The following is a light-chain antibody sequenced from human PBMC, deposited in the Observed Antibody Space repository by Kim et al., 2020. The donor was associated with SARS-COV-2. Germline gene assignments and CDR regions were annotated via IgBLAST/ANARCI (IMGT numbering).Light chain of an antibody. Sequence: GHAVTFSCTGTSSDVGGYNYVPWYQQHPGKAPKLMIYDVTKRPSGVPDRFSGSKSGNTASLTISGLQAEDEADYYCCSYAGTYTLIFGGGTQLTVL. CDR1: SSDVGGYNY. CDR3: CSYAGTYTLI. CDR2: DVT. J-gene: IGLJ2*01. V-gene: IGLV2-11*01.